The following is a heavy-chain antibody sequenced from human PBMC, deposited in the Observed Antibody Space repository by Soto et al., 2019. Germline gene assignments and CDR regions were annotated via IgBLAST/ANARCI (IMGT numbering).Heavy chain of an antibody. Sequence: PGGSLRLSCAASGFTFRNYGMHWVRQAPGKGLEWVAVIWYDGSNEYYADSVKGRFIISRDNAKNSLYLQMNSLRAEDTAVYYCARDAYDSSGYYIYFDYWGQGTLVTVSS. CDR2: IWYDGSNE. D-gene: IGHD3-22*01. CDR3: ARDAYDSSGYYIYFDY. V-gene: IGHV3-33*01. CDR1: GFTFRNYG. J-gene: IGHJ4*02.